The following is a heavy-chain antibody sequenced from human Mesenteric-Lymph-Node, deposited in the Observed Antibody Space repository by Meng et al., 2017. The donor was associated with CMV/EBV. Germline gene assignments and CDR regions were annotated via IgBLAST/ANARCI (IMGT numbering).Heavy chain of an antibody. D-gene: IGHD3-16*02. CDR1: GGSISSSNW. Sequence: SETLSLTCPVSGGSISSSNWWSWVRQPPGKGLEWIGEIYHSGSTNYNPSPKSRVTILVDTSKNQFSLRLSSVIAADTAVYFCARYRVWGTYRPYYFDYWGQGRLVTVSS. CDR3: ARYRVWGTYRPYYFDY. CDR2: IYHSGST. V-gene: IGHV4-4*02. J-gene: IGHJ4*02.